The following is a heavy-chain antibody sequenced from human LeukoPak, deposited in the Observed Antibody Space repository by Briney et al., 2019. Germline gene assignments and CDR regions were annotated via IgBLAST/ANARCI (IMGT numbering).Heavy chain of an antibody. D-gene: IGHD3-10*01. V-gene: IGHV1-18*01. CDR3: ARDLPNYYGSGSYPSDY. CDR1: GYTFTSYG. Sequence: ASVKVSCKASGYTFTSYGITWARQAPGQGLEWMGCISAYNVNTNYAQKLQGRVTMTTDTSTSTAYMELRSLRSDDTAVYYCARDLPNYYGSGSYPSDYWGQGTLVTVSS. CDR2: ISAYNVNT. J-gene: IGHJ4*02.